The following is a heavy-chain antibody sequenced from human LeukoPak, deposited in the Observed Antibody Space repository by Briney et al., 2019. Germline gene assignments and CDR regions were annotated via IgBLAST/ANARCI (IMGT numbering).Heavy chain of an antibody. CDR1: GYTFTGYY. D-gene: IGHD3-10*01. CDR3: ARDVYYGSGSYYWDY. J-gene: IGHJ4*02. V-gene: IGHV1-2*04. Sequence: GASVKVSCKASGYTFTGYYMHWVRQAPGQGLEWMGWINPNSGGTNYAQKFQGWVTMTRDASISTAYMELSRLRSDDTAEYYCARDVYYGSGSYYWDYWGQGTLVTVSS. CDR2: INPNSGGT.